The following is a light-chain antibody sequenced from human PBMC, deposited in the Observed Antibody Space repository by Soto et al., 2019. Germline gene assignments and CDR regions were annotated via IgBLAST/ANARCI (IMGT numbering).Light chain of an antibody. CDR3: QTGGSGIVV. J-gene: IGLJ2*01. Sequence: QPVLTQSPSASASLGASVKLTCTLSSGHSNYAIAWHQQQSEKGPRYLMKRNSDGSHSKGDGIPDRFSGSSSGAERYLTIASLQSEDEADYYCQTGGSGIVVFGGGTKLTVL. CDR2: RNSDGSH. CDR1: SGHSNYA. V-gene: IGLV4-69*01.